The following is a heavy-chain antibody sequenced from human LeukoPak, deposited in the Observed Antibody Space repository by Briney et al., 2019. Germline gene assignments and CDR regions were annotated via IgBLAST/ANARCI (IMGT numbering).Heavy chain of an antibody. CDR2: ISAYNGNT. J-gene: IGHJ6*04. CDR1: GYTFTSYG. Sequence: GASVKVSCKASGYTFTSYGIRWVGQAPGKGVEWMGWISAYNGNTKYEQKLQGRVTITSATSTSTAYMELTSLRSDVTAVYYSARAPYCSGGSCYSGYYYYGMDVWGKGTTVTVSS. V-gene: IGHV1-18*04. D-gene: IGHD2-15*01. CDR3: ARAPYCSGGSCYSGYYYYGMDV.